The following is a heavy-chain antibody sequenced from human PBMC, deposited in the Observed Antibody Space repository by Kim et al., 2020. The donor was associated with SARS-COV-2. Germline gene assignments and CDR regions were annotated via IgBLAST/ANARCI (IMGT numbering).Heavy chain of an antibody. V-gene: IGHV3-30*09. J-gene: IGHJ4*02. Sequence: GGSLRLSFAASGFTFNRHTLHWLRQAPGKGLEWVALISYDGGNAKYSDSVKARFAISRNNSKNTFYLQMDSLRVEDTAVYCCARGSGFSDGPVDYWGQGALVTVSS. CDR3: ARGSGFSDGPVDY. CDR2: ISYDGGNA. CDR1: GFTFNRHT. D-gene: IGHD6-19*01.